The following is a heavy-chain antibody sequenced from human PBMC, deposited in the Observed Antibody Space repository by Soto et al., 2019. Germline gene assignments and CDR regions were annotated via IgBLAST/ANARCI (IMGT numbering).Heavy chain of an antibody. Sequence: PGGTLRLSCAASGFTFSSYLMSWVRRAPGKGLEWVANIKQDGIDKYYVDSAKGRFTISTDNAKNKQYLQMNNLRAEDTAAYYCAQYSTSASDYCYVMDVWGQGTMVTVSS. J-gene: IGHJ6*02. CDR3: AQYSTSASDYCYVMDV. D-gene: IGHD6-6*01. CDR1: GFTFSSYL. V-gene: IGHV3-7*01. CDR2: IKQDGIDK.